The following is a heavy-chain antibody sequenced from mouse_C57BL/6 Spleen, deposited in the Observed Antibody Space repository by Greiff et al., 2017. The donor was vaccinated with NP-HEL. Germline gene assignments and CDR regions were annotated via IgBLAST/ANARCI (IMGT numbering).Heavy chain of an antibody. CDR2: IWGVGST. J-gene: IGHJ3*01. CDR3: ASKHYSNYGFAY. Sequence: MQVVESGPGLVAPSQSLSITCTVSGFSLTSYGVDWVRQSPGKGLEWLGVIWGVGSTNYNSALKSRLSISKDNSKSQVFLKMNSLQTDDTAMYYCASKHYSNYGFAYWGQGTLVTVSA. V-gene: IGHV2-6*01. CDR1: GFSLTSYG. D-gene: IGHD2-5*01.